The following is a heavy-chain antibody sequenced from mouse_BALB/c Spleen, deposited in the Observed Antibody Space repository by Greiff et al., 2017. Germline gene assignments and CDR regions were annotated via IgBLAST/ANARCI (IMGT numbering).Heavy chain of an antibody. CDR1: GFTFSSYG. CDR2: ISSGGSYT. CDR3: ARHRFFDY. V-gene: IGHV5-6*02. Sequence: DVKLVESGGDLVKPGGSLKLSCAASGFTFSSYGMSWVRQTPDKRLEWVATISSGGSYTYYPDSVKGRFTISRDNAKNTLYLQMSSLKSEDTAMYYCARHRFFDYWGQGTTLTVSS. J-gene: IGHJ2*01.